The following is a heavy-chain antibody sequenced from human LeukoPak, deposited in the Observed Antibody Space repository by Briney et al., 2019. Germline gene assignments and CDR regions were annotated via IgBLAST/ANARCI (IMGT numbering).Heavy chain of an antibody. Sequence: GGSLRLSCAASGFTFSSYWMHWVRQAPGKGLVWVSDINSDGSSTSYADSVKGRFTISRDNAKNTLYLQMNSLRAEDTAVYYCARSGRGYEDAFDIWGQGTMVIVSS. J-gene: IGHJ3*02. CDR1: GFTFSSYW. CDR2: INSDGSST. D-gene: IGHD5-12*01. CDR3: ARSGRGYEDAFDI. V-gene: IGHV3-74*01.